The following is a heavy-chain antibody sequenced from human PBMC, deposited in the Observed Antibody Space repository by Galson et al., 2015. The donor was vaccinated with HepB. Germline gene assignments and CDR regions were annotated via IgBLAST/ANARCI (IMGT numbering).Heavy chain of an antibody. Sequence: SLRLSCAASGFTFSSYGMHWVRQAQGKGLEWVAVISYDGSNKYYADSVKGRFTISRDNSKNTLYLQMNSLRAEDTAVYYCAKVGITMVRGVTTDYYYYYYMDVWGKGTTVTVSS. CDR2: ISYDGSNK. V-gene: IGHV3-30*18. J-gene: IGHJ6*03. CDR3: AKVGITMVRGVTTDYYYYYYMDV. D-gene: IGHD3-10*01. CDR1: GFTFSSYG.